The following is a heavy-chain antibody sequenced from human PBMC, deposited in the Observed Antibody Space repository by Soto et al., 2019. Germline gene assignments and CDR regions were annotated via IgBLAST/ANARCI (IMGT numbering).Heavy chain of an antibody. CDR2: ISYDGSNK. J-gene: IGHJ4*02. CDR1: GFTFSSYA. CDR3: ARDEGSGSYYTFSDY. V-gene: IGHV3-30-3*01. Sequence: GGSLRLSCAASGFTFSSYAMHWVRQAPGKGLEWVAVISYDGSNKYYADSVKGRFTISRDNSKNTLYLQMNSLRAEDTAVYYCARDEGSGSYYTFSDYWGQGTLVTVSS. D-gene: IGHD3-10*01.